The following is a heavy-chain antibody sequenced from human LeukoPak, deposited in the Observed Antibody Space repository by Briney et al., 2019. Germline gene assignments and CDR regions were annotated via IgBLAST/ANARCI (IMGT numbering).Heavy chain of an antibody. CDR1: GIMLSTYW. CDR2: INQDGSET. D-gene: IGHD7-27*01. CDR3: ARENWGFDY. Sequence: GGSLRLSCAASGIMLSTYWMSWVRQAPGKGLEWVANINQDGSETYYVGSVEGRFTISRDNAKNSVFLQMSSLRAEDTAVYYCARENWGFDYWGQGTLVPVSS. V-gene: IGHV3-7*01. J-gene: IGHJ4*02.